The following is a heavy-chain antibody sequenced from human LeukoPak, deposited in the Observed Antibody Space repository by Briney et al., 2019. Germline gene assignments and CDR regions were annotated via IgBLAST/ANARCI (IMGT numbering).Heavy chain of an antibody. V-gene: IGHV3-9*01. D-gene: IGHD6-13*01. CDR3: ARVPGEAAANY. J-gene: IGHJ4*02. CDR2: ISWNSGSI. Sequence: GGSLRLSCAASGFTFDDYAMHWVRQAPGKGLEWVSGISWNSGSIGYADSVKGRFTISRDNAKNSLYLQMNSLRAEDTAVYYCARVPGEAAANYWGQGTLVTVSS. CDR1: GFTFDDYA.